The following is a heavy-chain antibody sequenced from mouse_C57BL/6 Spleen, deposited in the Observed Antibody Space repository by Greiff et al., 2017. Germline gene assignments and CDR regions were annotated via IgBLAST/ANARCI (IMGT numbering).Heavy chain of an antibody. CDR3: ARGDYYGSSYCDD. CDR2: INPNYGTP. D-gene: IGHD1-1*01. J-gene: IGHJ2*01. V-gene: IGHV1-39*01. Sequence: VQLQQPGPELVKPGASVKISCKASGYSFTDYNMNWVKQSNGKSLEWIGVINPNYGTPSYNQKFKGKATLTVAQSSSPAYMQLNSLTSEDSAVXYCARGDYYGSSYCDDWGQGTTLTVSS. CDR1: GYSFTDYN.